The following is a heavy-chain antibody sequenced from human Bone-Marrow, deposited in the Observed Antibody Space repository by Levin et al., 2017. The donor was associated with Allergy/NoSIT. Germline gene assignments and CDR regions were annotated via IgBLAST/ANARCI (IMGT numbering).Heavy chain of an antibody. CDR2: IFDSGTT. D-gene: IGHD3-9*01. CDR3: VSRYFDRFPSHNWFDS. V-gene: IGHV4-4*02. Sequence: SQTLSLTCGVSGGSIRSSRWWSWIRQSPGKGLEWIGEIFDSGTTNYNPSLKSRVSMSIAISRSHFSLTLSSVTAADTALYYCVSRYFDRFPSHNWFDSWGQGILVTVSS. J-gene: IGHJ5*01. CDR1: GGSIRSSRW.